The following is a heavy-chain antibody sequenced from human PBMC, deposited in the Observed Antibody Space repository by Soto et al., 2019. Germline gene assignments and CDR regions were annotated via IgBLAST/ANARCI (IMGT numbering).Heavy chain of an antibody. Sequence: GGSLRLSGAASGFTFSSYGMHWVRQAPGKGLEWVAVISYDGSNKYYADSVKGRFTISRDNSKNTLYLQMNSLRAEDTAVYYCAKDRYYYGSGGYYTYYYYGMDVWGQGTTVTVSS. CDR3: AKDRYYYGSGGYYTYYYYGMDV. CDR1: GFTFSSYG. J-gene: IGHJ6*02. V-gene: IGHV3-30*18. D-gene: IGHD3-10*01. CDR2: ISYDGSNK.